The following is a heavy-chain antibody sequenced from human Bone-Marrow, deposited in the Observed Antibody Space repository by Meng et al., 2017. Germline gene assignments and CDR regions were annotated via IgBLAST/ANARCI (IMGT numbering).Heavy chain of an antibody. CDR2: ISGHNGNT. J-gene: IGHJ4*02. CDR1: GYSVTSCG. D-gene: IGHD3-22*01. V-gene: IGHV1-18*01. Sequence: ASVTVSSEASGYSVTSCGLNWVRHAPGQGLEWMGWISGHNGNTNYAQKLQGRVTMTTDTSTSTAYMEVGSLRSDDTAVYYWARGKITYYFETSAYYAEYFDYWGQGTLVTVSS. CDR3: ARGKITYYFETSAYYAEYFDY.